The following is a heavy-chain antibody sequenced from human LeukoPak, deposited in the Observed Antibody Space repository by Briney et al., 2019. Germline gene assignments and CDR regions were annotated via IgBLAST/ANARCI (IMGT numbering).Heavy chain of an antibody. CDR3: ATGIGSVVSRSGYDS. CDR1: GYTLTELS. V-gene: IGHV1-24*01. CDR2: FDPEAGET. J-gene: IGHJ5*01. Sequence: ASVKVSCKVSGYTLTELSMHWVRQAPGKGLEWMGGFDPEAGETIYAQKFQGRLTMTEDTSTGTAYMELSSLRSEDTAVYYCATGIGSVVSRSGYDSWGQGTLVTVSS. D-gene: IGHD6-19*01.